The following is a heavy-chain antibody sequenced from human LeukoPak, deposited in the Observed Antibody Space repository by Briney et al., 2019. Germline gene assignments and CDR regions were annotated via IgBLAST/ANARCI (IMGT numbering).Heavy chain of an antibody. D-gene: IGHD3-16*01. V-gene: IGHV1-18*01. CDR3: AREWARLGELID. CDR1: GYTFTSYG. J-gene: IGHJ4*02. Sequence: ASVKVSCKASGYTFTSYGISWVRLAPGQGLEWMGWISAYNGNTNYAQKLQGRVTMTTDTSTSTAYMELRSLRSDDTAVYYCAREWARLGELIDWGQRTLVTVSS. CDR2: ISAYNGNT.